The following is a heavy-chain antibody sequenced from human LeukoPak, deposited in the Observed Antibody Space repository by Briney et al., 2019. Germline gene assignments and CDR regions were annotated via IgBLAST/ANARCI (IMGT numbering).Heavy chain of an antibody. Sequence: ASVKVSCKASGYTFTSYGISWVRQAPGQGLEWMGWISAYNGNTNYAQKLQGRVTMTTDTSTSTAYMELRSLRSDDTAVYYCARDPDLHYYDSSGYYYVLDYWGQGTLVTVSS. D-gene: IGHD3-22*01. V-gene: IGHV1-18*01. CDR2: ISAYNGNT. CDR1: GYTFTSYG. CDR3: ARDPDLHYYDSSGYYYVLDY. J-gene: IGHJ4*02.